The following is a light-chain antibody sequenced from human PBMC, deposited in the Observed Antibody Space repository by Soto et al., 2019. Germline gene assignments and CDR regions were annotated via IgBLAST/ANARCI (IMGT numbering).Light chain of an antibody. CDR1: QRISSY. Sequence: IVLTQSPAALSFSRGVRATLSCRASQRISSYLAWYQQKPGQVPRLLIYVASNRATGIPARFSGSGTGTDFTLTINSLESEDFAVYYCQRQSNRPPYTSGQGTKLHIK. CDR2: VAS. CDR3: QRQSNRPPYT. J-gene: IGKJ2*01. V-gene: IGKV3-11*01.